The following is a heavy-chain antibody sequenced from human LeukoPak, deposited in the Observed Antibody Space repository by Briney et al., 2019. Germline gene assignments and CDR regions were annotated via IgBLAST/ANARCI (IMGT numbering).Heavy chain of an antibody. CDR1: GGSINDYY. Sequence: SETLSLTCTVSGGSINDYYWSWIRQPPGKGLEWIWYVSFIGRTKYNASLKSRVTISVDTSKNQFYLKLTPVFASDTATNYCARDLFASGGYFVTWGQGSLVIVSS. CDR2: VSFIGRT. D-gene: IGHD3-9*01. J-gene: IGHJ5*02. CDR3: ARDLFASGGYFVT. V-gene: IGHV4-59*01.